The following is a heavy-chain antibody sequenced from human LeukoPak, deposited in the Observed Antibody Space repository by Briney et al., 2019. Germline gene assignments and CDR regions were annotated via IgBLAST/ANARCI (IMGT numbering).Heavy chain of an antibody. CDR2: IHYTAHS. Sequence: SQTLSLTCTVSAASITTYFWSWVRQPPGKGLEWIAYIHYTAHSNYNPSLKSRVTLSVNTSNNQVSLMLPSVTVAATAVYYCACDRRLEQVHAFDVWGQGTMVTVSS. J-gene: IGHJ3*01. CDR1: AASITTYF. CDR3: ACDRRLEQVHAFDV. D-gene: IGHD1/OR15-1a*01. V-gene: IGHV4-59*01.